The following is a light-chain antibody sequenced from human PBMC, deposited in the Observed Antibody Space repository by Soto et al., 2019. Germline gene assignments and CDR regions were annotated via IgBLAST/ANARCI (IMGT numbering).Light chain of an antibody. CDR2: GAS. V-gene: IGKV3-20*01. Sequence: EIVLTQSPATLSLFPGERATLSCRASQSLTTRYLAWYQQKPGQAPRLLTYGASSRATGIPDRFSGRGSGNDSTLTSSILEPEVYAVYSCQHYGSSPTFGQGTRLEIK. CDR1: QSLTTRY. CDR3: QHYGSSPT. J-gene: IGKJ5*01.